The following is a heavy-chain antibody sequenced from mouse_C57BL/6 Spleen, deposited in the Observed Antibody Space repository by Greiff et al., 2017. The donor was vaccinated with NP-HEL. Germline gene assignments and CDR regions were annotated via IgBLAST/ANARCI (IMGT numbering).Heavy chain of an antibody. Sequence: VQLQQPGAELVRPGTSVKLSCKASGYTFTSYWMHWVKQRPGQGLEWIGVIDPSDSYTNYNQKFKGKATLTVDTSSSTAYMQLNSLTSEDSAVYYCAPLRQGWYFDVWGTGTTVTVSS. V-gene: IGHV1-59*01. J-gene: IGHJ1*03. D-gene: IGHD2-12*01. CDR1: GYTFTSYW. CDR2: IDPSDSYT. CDR3: APLRQGWYFDV.